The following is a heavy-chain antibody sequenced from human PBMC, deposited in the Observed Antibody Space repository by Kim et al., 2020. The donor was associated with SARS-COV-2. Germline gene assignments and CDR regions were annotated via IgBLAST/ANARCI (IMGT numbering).Heavy chain of an antibody. J-gene: IGHJ4*02. Sequence: GGSLRLSCAASGFSFREWWMDWVRQAPGKGPEWVARIDNDGTTTFYADSVKGRFTISRDNSKNTLYLHMTGLRADDTGVYYCTRGPFWGQGTLVTVSS. CDR2: IDNDGTTT. CDR1: GFSFREWW. V-gene: IGHV3-74*01. CDR3: TRGPF.